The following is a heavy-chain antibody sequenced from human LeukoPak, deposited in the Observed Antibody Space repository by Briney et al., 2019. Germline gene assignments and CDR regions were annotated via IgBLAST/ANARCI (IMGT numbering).Heavy chain of an antibody. CDR2: IYYRGST. Sequence: SETLSLTCTVSGGSISSYYWSWIRQPPGKGLEWIGYIYYRGSTNYNPSLKSRVTISVDTSKNQFSLKLSSVTAADTAVYYCAGGYSYGSTHYYMDVWGKGTTVTISS. CDR3: AGGYSYGSTHYYMDV. J-gene: IGHJ6*03. CDR1: GGSISSYY. D-gene: IGHD5-18*01. V-gene: IGHV4-59*01.